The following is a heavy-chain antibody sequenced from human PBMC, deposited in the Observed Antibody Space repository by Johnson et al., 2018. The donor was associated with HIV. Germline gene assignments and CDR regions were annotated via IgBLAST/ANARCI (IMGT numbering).Heavy chain of an antibody. CDR3: ARWIRYCGGDCYDVFDI. Sequence: VQLVESGGGVVRPGGSLRLSCAASGFTFDDCGMSWVRQGPGKGLEWVSGINWNGGSTGYADSVKGRFPISSDNAKNSLYLQMNSLRAEDTAWYYWARWIRYCGGDCYDVFDIWGQGTKVTVSS. CDR2: INWNGGST. D-gene: IGHD2-21*02. CDR1: GFTFDDCG. J-gene: IGHJ3*02. V-gene: IGHV3-20*04.